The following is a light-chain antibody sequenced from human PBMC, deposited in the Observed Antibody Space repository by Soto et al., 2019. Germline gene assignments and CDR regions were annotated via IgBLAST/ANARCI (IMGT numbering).Light chain of an antibody. CDR2: GAS. V-gene: IGKV3-15*01. CDR3: HQYNRSPPWT. CDR1: QSVDTY. J-gene: IGKJ1*01. Sequence: EIVMTQSPASLSVSPGGRVTLSCRASQSVDTYLAWYQQKSGQSPRLLIFGASTRAIGIPAWFRGSGSGTAFTLANTNVRSEDLGVYYCHQYNRSPPWTFGQGTKVQIE.